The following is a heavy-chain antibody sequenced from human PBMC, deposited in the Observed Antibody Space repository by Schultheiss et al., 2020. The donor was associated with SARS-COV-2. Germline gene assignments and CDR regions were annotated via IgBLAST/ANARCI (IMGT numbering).Heavy chain of an antibody. J-gene: IGHJ5*02. CDR3: ARERGQNWFDP. V-gene: IGHV1-46*01. CDR1: GGTFSSYA. D-gene: IGHD3-16*01. CDR2: INPSGGST. Sequence: ASVKVSCKASGGTFSSYAISWVRQAPGQGLEWMGIINPSGGSTSYAQKFQGRVTMTRDTSTSTVYMELSSLRSEDTAVYYCARERGQNWFDPWGQGTLVTVSS.